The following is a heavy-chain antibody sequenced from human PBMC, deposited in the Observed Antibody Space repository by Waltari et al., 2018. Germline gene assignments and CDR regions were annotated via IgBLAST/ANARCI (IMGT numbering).Heavy chain of an antibody. Sequence: EVRLVDSGVGLVQPGGSLRLSSAASGSTVRDPYFDWGRQAPGKGAEGVGRRSNEARGYTSIYRASGRGRSTIARDESEKSLDLQMHSWEAEDMAVYYCARQGRGEGGYWGYYYRDVWGKGTTVTVSS. CDR1: GSTVRDPY. CDR3: ARQGRGEGGYWGYYYRDV. J-gene: IGHJ6*03. CDR2: RSNEARGYTS. V-gene: IGHV3-72*01. D-gene: IGHD5-18*01.